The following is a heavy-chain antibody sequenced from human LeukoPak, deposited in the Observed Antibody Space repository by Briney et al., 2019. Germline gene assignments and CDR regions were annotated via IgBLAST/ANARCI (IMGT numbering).Heavy chain of an antibody. Sequence: PSETLSLTCTVSRGSISSYYWSWIRQPAGKGLEWIGRIYTSGSTNYNPSPKSRVTMSVDTSKNQFSLKLSSVTAADTAVYYCARTGGGSSSVYYYGMDVWGQGTTVTVSS. V-gene: IGHV4-4*07. CDR3: ARTGGGSSSVYYYGMDV. CDR2: IYTSGST. D-gene: IGHD6-6*01. J-gene: IGHJ6*02. CDR1: RGSISSYY.